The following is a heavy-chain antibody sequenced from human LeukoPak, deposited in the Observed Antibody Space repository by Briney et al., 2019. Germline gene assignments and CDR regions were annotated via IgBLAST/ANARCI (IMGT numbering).Heavy chain of an antibody. CDR3: AKDSSTYYYDSSGPGAFDI. Sequence: PGGSLRLSCAASGFTFDDYAMHWVRQAPGKGLEWVSLVSWDGGSTYYADSVKGRFTISRDNSKNSLYLQMNSLRAEDTALYYCAKDSSTYYYDSSGPGAFDIWGQGTMVTVSS. CDR1: GFTFDDYA. V-gene: IGHV3-43D*03. J-gene: IGHJ3*02. D-gene: IGHD3-22*01. CDR2: VSWDGGST.